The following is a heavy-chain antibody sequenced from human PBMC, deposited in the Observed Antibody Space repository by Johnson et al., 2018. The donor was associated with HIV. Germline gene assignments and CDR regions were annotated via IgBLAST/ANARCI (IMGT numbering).Heavy chain of an antibody. D-gene: IGHD4-23*01. J-gene: IGHJ3*02. V-gene: IGHV3-30*14. CDR3: ANRGLLHDALDS. CDR1: GFTFSSHA. Sequence: QVQLVESGGGVVQPGRSPRLSCAASGFTFSSHALHWVRQAPGKGLEWVAVISYDGSNKYYADSVKGRFTISRDNSKNTLYLQMNSLRAEDTAVYYCANRGLLHDALDSWGQGTMVTVSS. CDR2: ISYDGSNK.